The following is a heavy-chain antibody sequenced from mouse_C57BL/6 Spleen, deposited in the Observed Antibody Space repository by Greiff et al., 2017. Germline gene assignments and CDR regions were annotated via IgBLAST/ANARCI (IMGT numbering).Heavy chain of an antibody. J-gene: IGHJ4*01. CDR2: ISSGSSTI. V-gene: IGHV5-17*01. D-gene: IGHD1-1*01. CDR1: GFTFSDYG. Sequence: EVKLVESGGGLVKPGGSLKLSCAASGFTFSDYGMHWVRQAPEKGLEWVAYISSGSSTIYYADTVKGRFTISRDNAKNTLFLQMTSLRSEDTAMYYCARRGIYSYGSSYGDAMDYWGQGTSVTVSS. CDR3: ARRGIYSYGSSYGDAMDY.